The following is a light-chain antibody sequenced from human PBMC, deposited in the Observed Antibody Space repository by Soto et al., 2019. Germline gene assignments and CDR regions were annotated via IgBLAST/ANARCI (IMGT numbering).Light chain of an antibody. CDR3: QQRSNWPT. V-gene: IGKV3-11*01. Sequence: VMTQSPATLSVSPGERATLSCWASETVATNLAWYQQKPGQAPRLLISGASTRAAGISDRFSGSGSGTDFTLTISSLEPEDFAVYYCQQRSNWPTFGGGTKVEIK. J-gene: IGKJ4*01. CDR1: ETVATN. CDR2: GAS.